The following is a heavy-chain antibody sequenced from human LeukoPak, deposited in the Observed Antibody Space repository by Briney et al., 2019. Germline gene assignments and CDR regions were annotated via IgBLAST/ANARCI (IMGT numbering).Heavy chain of an antibody. J-gene: IGHJ6*02. V-gene: IGHV3-30*03. CDR2: TSYDGSNK. CDR1: GFTFSSFS. Sequence: GRSLRLSCAATGFTFSSFSMHWVRQAPGKGLEWVAVTSYDGSNKYYADSVKGRFTISRDNSKNTLYLQMNSLRAEDTAVYYCASRPSAGKGYYYYYGMDVWGQGTTVTVSS. CDR3: ASRPSAGKGYYYYYGMDV.